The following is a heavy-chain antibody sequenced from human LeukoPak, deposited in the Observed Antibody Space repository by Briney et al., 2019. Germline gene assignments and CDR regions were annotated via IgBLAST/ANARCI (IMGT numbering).Heavy chain of an antibody. CDR1: GFTFSDYD. CDR3: ARVAKERVGGVYCFDY. V-gene: IGHV3-13*01. J-gene: IGHJ4*02. CDR2: IGTAGDT. D-gene: IGHD1-1*01. Sequence: PGGSLRLSCAASGFTFSDYDMHWVRQATGKGLEWVSAIGTAGDTYYTGSVKGRFTISRENAKNSLYLQMNSLRAGDTAVYYCARVAKERVGGVYCFDYWGQGNLVTVSS.